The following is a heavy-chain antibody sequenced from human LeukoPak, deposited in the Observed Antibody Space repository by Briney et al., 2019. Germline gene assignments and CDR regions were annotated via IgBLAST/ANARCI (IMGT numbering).Heavy chain of an antibody. Sequence: ASVKVSCKASGGTFSSYAISWVRQAPGQGLEWMGRIIPILGIANYAQKFQGRVTITADKSTSTAYMEPSSLRSEDTAVYYCASLPNSSGFLPYFDLWGRGTLVTVSS. CDR2: IIPILGIA. V-gene: IGHV1-69*04. D-gene: IGHD3-22*01. CDR3: ASLPNSSGFLPYFDL. J-gene: IGHJ2*01. CDR1: GGTFSSYA.